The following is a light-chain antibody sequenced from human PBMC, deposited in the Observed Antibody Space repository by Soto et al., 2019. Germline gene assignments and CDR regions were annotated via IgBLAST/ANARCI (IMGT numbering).Light chain of an antibody. CDR3: HQYDNWPYT. V-gene: IGKV3-15*01. Sequence: EIVMTQSPASLSVSPGEGATLSCRASQSGTSNLAWYQQKPGQAPRLLIYATSTRATAVPVRFSGSGSGTEFTLAISSLQSEDFAVYYCHQYDNWPYTFGQGTKLEIK. J-gene: IGKJ2*01. CDR2: ATS. CDR1: QSGTSN.